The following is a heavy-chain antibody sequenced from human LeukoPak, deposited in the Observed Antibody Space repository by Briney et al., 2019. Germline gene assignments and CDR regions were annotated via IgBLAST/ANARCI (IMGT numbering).Heavy chain of an antibody. CDR1: GFTFSNYW. J-gene: IGHJ4*02. Sequence: GGSLRLSCAASGFTFSNYWMNWVRQPPGKGLVWVSRINSDGSITSYADSVKGRFTISRDNAKNTLYLQMNNLRAEDTAVYYCVNLLAGNTGYWGQGTLVTVSS. CDR3: VNLLAGNTGY. D-gene: IGHD3-3*02. CDR2: INSDGSIT. V-gene: IGHV3-74*01.